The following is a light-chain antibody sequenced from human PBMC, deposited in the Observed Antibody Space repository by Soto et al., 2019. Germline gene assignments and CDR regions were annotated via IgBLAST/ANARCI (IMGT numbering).Light chain of an antibody. CDR1: QTVIRY. CDR3: QQSYSTLFT. V-gene: IGKV1-39*01. Sequence: IQMTQFPSFLSASVGDRVTITCRAGQTVIRYLNWYQQKPGRAPNLLLYAVSNLQSGVPSRFSGSGSGTEFTLTISALQTEEFGTYYGQQSYSTLFTFGPGTKVEIK. CDR2: AVS. J-gene: IGKJ3*01.